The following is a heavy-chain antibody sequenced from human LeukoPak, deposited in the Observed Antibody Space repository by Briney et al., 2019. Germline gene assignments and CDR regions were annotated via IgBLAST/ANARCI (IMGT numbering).Heavy chain of an antibody. CDR2: ISWNSGTI. J-gene: IGHJ4*02. D-gene: IGHD2-2*02. V-gene: IGHV3-9*01. CDR3: VKAGCSFNSCYSNC. Sequence: GRSLRLSCAAFGFTFGDYAMHWVRQAPGKGLEWVSSISWNSGTIDYVDSVKGRFTISRDNAKNSLYLQMNGLRSEDTALYYCVKAGCSFNSCYSNCWGQGTPVTVSS. CDR1: GFTFGDYA.